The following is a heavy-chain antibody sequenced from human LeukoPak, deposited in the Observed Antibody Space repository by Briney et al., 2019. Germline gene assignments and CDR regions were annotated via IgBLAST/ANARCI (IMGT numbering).Heavy chain of an antibody. D-gene: IGHD3-3*01. V-gene: IGHV1-8*01. CDR3: ARDPRITIFGVVIFYFDY. CDR2: MSPNSGDT. Sequence: ASVKVSCKASGYTFTSYDFNWVRQATGHRPEWMGWMSPNSGDTGYAQKFQDRVTMTRNTSISTAYMELSSLRSDDTAVYYCARDPRITIFGVVIFYFDYWGQGTLVTVSS. CDR1: GYTFTSYD. J-gene: IGHJ4*02.